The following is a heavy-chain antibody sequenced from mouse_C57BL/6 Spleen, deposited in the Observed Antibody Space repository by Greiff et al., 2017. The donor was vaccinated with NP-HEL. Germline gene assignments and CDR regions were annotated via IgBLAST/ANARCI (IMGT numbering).Heavy chain of an antibody. V-gene: IGHV1-82*01. Sequence: VKLMESGPELVKPGASVKISCKASGYAFSSSWMNWVKQRPGKGLEWIGRIYPGDGDTNYNGKFKGKATLTADKSSSTAYMQLSSLTSEDSAVYFCAREAGPYYFDYWGQGTTLTVSS. CDR1: GYAFSSSW. CDR2: IYPGDGDT. CDR3: AREAGPYYFDY. D-gene: IGHD3-2*02. J-gene: IGHJ2*01.